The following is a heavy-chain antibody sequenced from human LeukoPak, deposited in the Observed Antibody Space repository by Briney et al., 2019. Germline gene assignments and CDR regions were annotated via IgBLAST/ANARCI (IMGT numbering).Heavy chain of an antibody. CDR3: ARGYRSGWYAGYNWFDP. V-gene: IGHV3-7*01. Sequence: GGSLRLSCAASGFTFSSYWMSWVRQAPGKGLEWVANIKQDGSEKYYVDSVKGRFTISRDNAKNSLYLQMNSLRAEDTAVYHCARGYRSGWYAGYNWFDPWGQGTLVTVSS. J-gene: IGHJ5*02. CDR2: IKQDGSEK. CDR1: GFTFSSYW. D-gene: IGHD6-19*01.